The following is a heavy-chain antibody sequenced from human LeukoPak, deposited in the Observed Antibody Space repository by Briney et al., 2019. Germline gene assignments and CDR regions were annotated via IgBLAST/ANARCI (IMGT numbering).Heavy chain of an antibody. V-gene: IGHV3-23*01. D-gene: IGHD5-12*01. J-gene: IGHJ4*02. CDR3: AKGAYDYIEIAYFDF. CDR2: ISGSGGRT. Sequence: GGSLRLSCAASGFTFSSYAMRWVRQAPGKGLEWVSAISGSGGRTYYADSVKGRFTISRDNSKNTLYLQMNSLRAEDTAVYYCAKGAYDYIEIAYFDFWGEGSLVTVSS. CDR1: GFTFSSYA.